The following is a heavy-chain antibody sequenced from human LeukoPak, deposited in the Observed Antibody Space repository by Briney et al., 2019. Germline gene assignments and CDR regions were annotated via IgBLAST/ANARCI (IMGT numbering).Heavy chain of an antibody. D-gene: IGHD6-13*01. CDR1: GVSISDYY. V-gene: IGHV4-4*07. Sequence: PSETLSLTCTVSGVSISDYYWNWIRQPAGKGLEWIGRIYTSGSTNYNPSLQSRVAMSLDRSENQFSLKLNCVTAADTAVYYCARDGWDRSSQTCDYWGQGTLVTVSS. CDR3: ARDGWDRSSQTCDY. CDR2: IYTSGST. J-gene: IGHJ4*02.